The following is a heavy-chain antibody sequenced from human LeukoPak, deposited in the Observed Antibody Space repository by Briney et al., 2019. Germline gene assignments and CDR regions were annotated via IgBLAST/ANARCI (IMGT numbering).Heavy chain of an antibody. D-gene: IGHD2-15*01. CDR2: IYYSGST. CDR3: ARIYCSGGSCYRSFDY. J-gene: IGHJ4*02. CDR1: GGSISSSGYY. Sequence: PSETLSLTCTVSGGSISSSGYYWGWIRQPPGKGLEWIGSIYYSGSTYYNPSLKSRVTISVDTSKNQFSLKLSSVTAADTAVYYCARIYCSGGSCYRSFDYWGQGTLVTVSS. V-gene: IGHV4-39*01.